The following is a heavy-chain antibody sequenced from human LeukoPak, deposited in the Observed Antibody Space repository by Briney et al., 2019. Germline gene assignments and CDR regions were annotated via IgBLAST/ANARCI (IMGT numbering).Heavy chain of an antibody. CDR2: ISGRGGKT. Sequence: GGSLRLSWSVSGITLSNYGMSWVRQPPGKGLEWVAGISGRGGKTNYADSVKGRFTNSRDNPKHILYLQMTSLRVEDTAVYFCAKRGVVIRVFLVGFHKEAYYFDSWGQGALVTVSS. V-gene: IGHV3-23*01. D-gene: IGHD3-10*01. CDR1: GITLSNYG. J-gene: IGHJ4*02. CDR3: AKRGVVIRVFLVGFHKEAYYFDS.